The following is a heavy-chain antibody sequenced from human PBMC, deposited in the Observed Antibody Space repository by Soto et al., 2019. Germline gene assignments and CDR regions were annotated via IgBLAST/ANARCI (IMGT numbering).Heavy chain of an antibody. V-gene: IGHV2-5*02. CDR2: IYWDDDK. D-gene: IGHD4-17*01. CDR1: GFSLSTSGVG. J-gene: IGHJ2*01. Sequence: QITLKESGPTLVKPTQTLTLTCTFSGFSLSTSGVGVGWIRQPPGKALECLALIYWDDDKRYSPSLKSRITITKDTSKNQVVLRMTNMDPVDTATYYCAHSGPMTTVTTGGQRRKFWYFDLWGRGTLVSVSS. CDR3: AHSGPMTTVTTGGQRRKFWYFDL.